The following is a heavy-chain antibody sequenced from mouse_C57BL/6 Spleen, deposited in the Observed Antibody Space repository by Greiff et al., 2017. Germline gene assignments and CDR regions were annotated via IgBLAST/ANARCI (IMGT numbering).Heavy chain of an antibody. Sequence: EVQLQQSVAELVRPGASVKLSCTASGFNIKNTYMHWVKQRPEQGLEWIGRIDPANGNTKYAPKFQGKATVTADTSSNTAYLQLSSLTSEDTAIYYGARPDYGSSWGFDVWGTGTTVTVSS. J-gene: IGHJ1*03. V-gene: IGHV14-3*01. CDR2: IDPANGNT. CDR1: GFNIKNTY. CDR3: ARPDYGSSWGFDV. D-gene: IGHD1-1*01.